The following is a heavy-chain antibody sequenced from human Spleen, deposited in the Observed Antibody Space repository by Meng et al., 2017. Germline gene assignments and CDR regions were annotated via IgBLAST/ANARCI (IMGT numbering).Heavy chain of an antibody. CDR2: IYYSGST. D-gene: IGHD4-23*01. Sequence: GSLRLSCTVSGGSISSSSYYWGWIRQPPGKGLEWIGSIYYSGSTYYNPSLKSRVTMSVDTSKNQFSLNLRSVTAADTAVYFCARTPGLRWTPKIDQWGLGTLVTVSS. J-gene: IGHJ4*02. V-gene: IGHV4-39*01. CDR1: GGSISSSSYY. CDR3: ARTPGLRWTPKIDQ.